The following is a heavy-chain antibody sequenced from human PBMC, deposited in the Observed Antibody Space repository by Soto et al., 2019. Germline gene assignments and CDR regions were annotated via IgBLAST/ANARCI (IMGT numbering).Heavy chain of an antibody. J-gene: IGHJ4*02. D-gene: IGHD7-27*01. V-gene: IGHV1-8*01. CDR1: TYTFTNYD. Sequence: QVQLVQSGAEVKKPGASVKVSCKASTYTFTNYDINWFRQATGQGLEWMGWMNPTNGNTGYAQNFQGXXTXTXXAYITAAYMELSSLRSEDTAVYYCAKGPRNWGVDYWGQGTLVTVSS. CDR3: AKGPRNWGVDY. CDR2: MNPTNGNT.